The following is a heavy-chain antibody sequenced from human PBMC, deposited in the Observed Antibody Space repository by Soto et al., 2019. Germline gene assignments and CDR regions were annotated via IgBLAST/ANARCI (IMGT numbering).Heavy chain of an antibody. J-gene: IGHJ5*02. CDR2: IWYDGSNK. D-gene: IGHD6-19*01. CDR3: ARDHSSGWYWFDP. Sequence: GGSLRLSCAASGFTFSSYGMHWVRQAPGKGLEWVAVIWYDGSNKYYADSVKGRFTISRDNSKNTLYLQMNSLRAEDTAVYYCARDHSSGWYWFDPWGQGTLVTVSS. CDR1: GFTFSSYG. V-gene: IGHV3-33*01.